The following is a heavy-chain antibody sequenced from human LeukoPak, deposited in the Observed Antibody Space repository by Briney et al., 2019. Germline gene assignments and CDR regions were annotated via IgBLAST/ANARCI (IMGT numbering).Heavy chain of an antibody. CDR3: ARSRITMVRGVIIRGNFDY. CDR2: IYYSGST. V-gene: IGHV4-59*12. D-gene: IGHD3-10*01. CDR1: GGSISSYY. J-gene: IGHJ4*02. Sequence: PSETLSLTCTVSGGSISSYYWSWIRQPPGKGLEWIGYIYYSGSTNYNPSLKSRVTISVDTSKNQFSLKLSSVTAADTAVYYCARSRITMVRGVIIRGNFDYWGQGTLVTVSS.